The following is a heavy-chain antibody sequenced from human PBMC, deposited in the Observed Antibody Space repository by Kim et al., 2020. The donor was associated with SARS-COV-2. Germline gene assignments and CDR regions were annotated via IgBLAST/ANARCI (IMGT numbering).Heavy chain of an antibody. CDR1: GFTFSSYA. CDR2: ISYDGSNK. Sequence: GGSLRLSCAASGFTFSSYAMHWVRQAPGKGLEWVAVISYDGSNKYYADSVKGRFTISRDNSKNTLYLQMNSLRAEDTAVYYCARGRLLSTIRHWYYDL. V-gene: IGHV3-30*04. J-gene: IGHJ2*01. CDR3: ARGRLLSTIRHWYYDL. D-gene: IGHD3-9*01.